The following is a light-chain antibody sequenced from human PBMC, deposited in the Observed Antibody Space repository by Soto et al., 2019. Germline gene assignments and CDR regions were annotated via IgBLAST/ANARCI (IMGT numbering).Light chain of an antibody. V-gene: IGKV3-15*01. CDR3: QQYTHWPRT. Sequence: ETVMTQSPATLSVSPGERATLSCRASQSVSSNLAWYQQKPGQAPRLLIYGASTRATGIPARFSGSGSGTEFTLTISSLQSEDFAVYYCQQYTHWPRTFGPGTKVDVK. CDR1: QSVSSN. J-gene: IGKJ1*01. CDR2: GAS.